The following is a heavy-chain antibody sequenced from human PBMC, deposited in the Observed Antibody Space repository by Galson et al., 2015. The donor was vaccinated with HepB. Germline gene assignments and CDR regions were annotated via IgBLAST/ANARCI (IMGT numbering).Heavy chain of an antibody. Sequence: SETLSLTCVVYGGSFSGYYWSWIRQSPGKGLQWIGEINQSGTTDYNPSLKSRVTISADTSRNQFSLKLSSLTAADTAVYYCARGKDGYTPLRGAFDIWGQGTMVTVSS. D-gene: IGHD5-18*01. CDR2: INQSGTT. CDR3: ARGKDGYTPLRGAFDI. CDR1: GGSFSGYY. J-gene: IGHJ3*02. V-gene: IGHV4-34*01.